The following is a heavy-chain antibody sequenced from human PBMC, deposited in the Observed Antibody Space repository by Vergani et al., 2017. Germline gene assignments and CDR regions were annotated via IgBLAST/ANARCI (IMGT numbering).Heavy chain of an antibody. J-gene: IGHJ5*02. CDR3: ARGGIVATMDWFDP. D-gene: IGHD5-12*01. CDR2: IITILGIA. Sequence: QVPLVQSGAEVKKPGSSVKVSCKASVGTFSSYAIIWVRQAPGQGLEWMGRIITILGIANYGQKFQGRVTITADKSTSTDYMELSSLRSEDTAGYYCARGGIVATMDWFDPWGQGTLVTVAS. V-gene: IGHV1-69*04. CDR1: VGTFSSYA.